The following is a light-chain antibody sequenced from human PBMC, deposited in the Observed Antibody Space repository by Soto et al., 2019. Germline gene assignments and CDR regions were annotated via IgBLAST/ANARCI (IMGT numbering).Light chain of an antibody. V-gene: IGLV2-11*01. CDR3: CSYTGSHTLYV. CDR1: SSDVGGYNC. Sequence: QSVLTQPRSVSGSPGQPVTISCTGSSSDVGGYNCVSWCQQHPGKAPQLMIYDVNKRPSGVPDRFSGSKSGNTASLTISGLQAEDEADSYCCSYTGSHTLYVFGAGTKVTV. J-gene: IGLJ1*01. CDR2: DVN.